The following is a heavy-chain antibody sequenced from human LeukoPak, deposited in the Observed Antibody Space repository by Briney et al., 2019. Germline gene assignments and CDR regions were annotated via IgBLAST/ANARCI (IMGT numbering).Heavy chain of an antibody. CDR2: IKQDGSEK. D-gene: IGHD1-26*01. CDR3: VRVLGGAGGY. CDR1: GFTFSSYW. J-gene: IGHJ4*02. V-gene: IGHV3-7*03. Sequence: GGSLRLSCAASGFTFSSYWMTWVRQAPGKGLEWVGNIKQDGSEKNYVDSAKGRFTISRDNAKNSPYLQMNSLRAEDTAVYYCVRVLGGAGGYWGQGTLVAVSS.